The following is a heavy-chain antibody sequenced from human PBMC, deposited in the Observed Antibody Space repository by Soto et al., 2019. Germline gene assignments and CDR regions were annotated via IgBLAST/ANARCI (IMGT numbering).Heavy chain of an antibody. CDR1: GDTFTFYS. V-gene: IGHV1-69*02. CDR3: ASSYGSGYRAFDY. Sequence: QVQLVQSGAEVKKPGSSVRVSCKASGDTFTFYSINWVRQAPGLGLEWMGRINPILSMSNYAQRFQDRVTMTANKSTSTAYMELSSLRSADTAMYYCASSYGSGYRAFDYWGQGALVTVSS. J-gene: IGHJ4*02. CDR2: INPILSMS. D-gene: IGHD3-10*01.